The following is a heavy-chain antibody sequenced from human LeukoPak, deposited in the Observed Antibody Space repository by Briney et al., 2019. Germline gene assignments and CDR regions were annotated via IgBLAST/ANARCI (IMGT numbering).Heavy chain of an antibody. CDR3: ARIAVDAIMITTADY. CDR1: GYTFTGYC. V-gene: IGHV1-2*02. CDR2: INPNSGGT. Sequence: GASVKVSCKASGYTFTGYCMHWVRQAPGQGLEWMGWINPNSGGTNYAQKFQGRVTMTRDTSISTAYMELSRLRSDDTAVYYCARIAVDAIMITTADYWGQGTLVTVSS. J-gene: IGHJ4*02. D-gene: IGHD3-16*01.